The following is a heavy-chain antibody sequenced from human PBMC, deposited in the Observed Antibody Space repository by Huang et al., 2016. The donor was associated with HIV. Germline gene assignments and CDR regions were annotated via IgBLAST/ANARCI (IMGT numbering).Heavy chain of an antibody. V-gene: IGHV5-51*01. CDR3: ARGGHGYSFGY. CDR2: FFPGDSDT. Sequence: EVQLVQSGAEVKKPGESLKISCKASGYTFTTYWIGWVRQMPGKGLEWVGIFFPGDSDTKYSPSFQGHVTMSADTSINTAYLEWSSLKASDTAVYYCARGGHGYSFGYWGQGTLVTVSS. J-gene: IGHJ4*02. D-gene: IGHD5-18*01. CDR1: GYTFTTYW.